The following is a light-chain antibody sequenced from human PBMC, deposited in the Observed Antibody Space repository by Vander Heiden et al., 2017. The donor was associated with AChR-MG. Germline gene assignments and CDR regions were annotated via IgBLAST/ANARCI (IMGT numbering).Light chain of an antibody. CDR1: HSVTSA. J-gene: IGKJ4*01. CDR2: GAS. V-gene: IGKV3-20*01. Sequence: IVLTPSPGTLSLSPGERATLSCRASHSVTSALAWYKQKPAQAPRLLIIGASSRATGIPDSVSGSGSGTDFTLTISRLEPEDFAVYYCQQNTSSPLTFGGGTKVEIK. CDR3: QQNTSSPLT.